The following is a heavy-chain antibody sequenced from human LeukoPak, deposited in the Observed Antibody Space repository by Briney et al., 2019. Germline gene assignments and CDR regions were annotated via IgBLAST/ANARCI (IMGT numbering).Heavy chain of an antibody. Sequence: GGSLRLSCAASGFTFSSYAMHWVRQAPGKGLEWVAVISYDGSNKYYADSVKGRFTISRDNSKNTLYLQMNSLRAEDTAVYYCARDKVFGVVIAYYFDYWGQGTLVTVSS. CDR1: GFTFSSYA. V-gene: IGHV3-30-3*01. J-gene: IGHJ4*02. CDR2: ISYDGSNK. CDR3: ARDKVFGVVIAYYFDY. D-gene: IGHD3-3*01.